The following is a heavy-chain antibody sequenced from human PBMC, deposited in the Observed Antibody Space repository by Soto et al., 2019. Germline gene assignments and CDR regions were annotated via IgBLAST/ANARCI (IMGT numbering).Heavy chain of an antibody. CDR1: GYTFTDYY. D-gene: IGHD3-3*01. J-gene: IGHJ3*02. V-gene: IGHV1-2*02. CDR3: ARSKPNYDFWNDLISLDTFDI. CDR2: INPISGGT. Sequence: ASVKVSCKASGYTFTDYYMHWVRQAPGQGLEWLGWINPISGGTNCAQRFQGSVTMTRDTSISTAYMELSRLRSDDSAVYYCARSKPNYDFWNDLISLDTFDIWGQGTMVTVSS.